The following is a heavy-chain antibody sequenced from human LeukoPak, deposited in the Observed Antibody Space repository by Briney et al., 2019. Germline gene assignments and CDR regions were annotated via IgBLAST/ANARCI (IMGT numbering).Heavy chain of an antibody. V-gene: IGHV4-39*01. CDR3: ARIAVAEDYYFDY. J-gene: IGHJ4*02. Sequence: PSETLSLTCTVSGGSISSNSYYWGWIRQPPGKGLEWIGSIYGSGSTYYNPSLKSRVTISVDTSKNQFSLKLRSVTAADTAVYYCARIAVAEDYYFDYWGQGTLVTVSS. CDR1: GGSISSNSYY. D-gene: IGHD6-19*01. CDR2: IYGSGST.